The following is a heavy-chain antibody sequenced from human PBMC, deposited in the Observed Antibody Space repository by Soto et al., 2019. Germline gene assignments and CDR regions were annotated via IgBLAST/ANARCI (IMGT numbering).Heavy chain of an antibody. D-gene: IGHD6-6*01. J-gene: IGHJ6*02. Sequence: QVQLQESGPGLVKPSQTLSLTCTVSGASISSDDYYWTWIRQHPGKGLEWIGNTQYSGNTYYNPSFESRCTISLDTSRCQFSRRLSSVTAAVTAMYYCVRGVAARPARVGMDLWGPGTTVTVSS. CDR1: GASISSDDYY. CDR2: TQYSGNT. CDR3: VRGVAARPARVGMDL. V-gene: IGHV4-30-4*01.